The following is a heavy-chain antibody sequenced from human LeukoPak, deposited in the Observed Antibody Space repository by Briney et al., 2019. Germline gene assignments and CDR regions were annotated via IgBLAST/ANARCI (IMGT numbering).Heavy chain of an antibody. Sequence: GRSLSLSCAASGFTFSSYGMHWVRQAPGKGLEWVAVISYDGSNKYYADSVKGRFTISRDNSKNTLYLQMNSLRAEDTAVYYCAKDQSITIFGVAPYGMDVWGQGTTVTVSS. CDR3: AKDQSITIFGVAPYGMDV. CDR2: ISYDGSNK. J-gene: IGHJ6*02. V-gene: IGHV3-30*18. CDR1: GFTFSSYG. D-gene: IGHD3-3*01.